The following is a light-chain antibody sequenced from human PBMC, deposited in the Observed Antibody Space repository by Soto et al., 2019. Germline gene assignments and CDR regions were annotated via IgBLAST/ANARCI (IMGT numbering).Light chain of an antibody. CDR2: EVT. Sequence: QSVLTQPASVSGSPGQSITISCTGTSSDVGGYNYVSWYQQYPGKAPKLMIHEVTNRPSGVSNRFSGSKSGNTASLTISGLQTEDEADYYCQSYDTSLPGLLFGVGTKLTVL. CDR1: SSDVGGYNY. V-gene: IGLV2-14*01. J-gene: IGLJ2*01. CDR3: QSYDTSLPGLL.